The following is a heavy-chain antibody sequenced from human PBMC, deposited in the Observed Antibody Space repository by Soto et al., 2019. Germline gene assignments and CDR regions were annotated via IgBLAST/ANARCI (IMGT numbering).Heavy chain of an antibody. Sequence: ASVKVSCKASGYTFTSYYIHWVRQAPGQGLEWMEIINPSSGSTSYAQKFQGRVTMTRNTSTSTAYMELSSLRSEDTAVYYFVVGGCPCCGSYADYVLEVWGKGTTVNVS. CDR2: INPSSGST. V-gene: IGHV1-46*01. CDR1: GYTFTSYY. J-gene: IGHJ6*01. CDR3: VVGGCPCCGSYADYVLEV. D-gene: IGHD2-15*01.